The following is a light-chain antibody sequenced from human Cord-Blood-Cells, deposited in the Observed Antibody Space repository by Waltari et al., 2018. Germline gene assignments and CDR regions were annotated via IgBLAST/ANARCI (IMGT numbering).Light chain of an antibody. V-gene: IGKV1-39*01. J-gene: IGKJ2*01. CDR2: AAS. Sequence: DIQMTQSPSSLSASVGDRVTITCRVSQSISSYLNWYQQKPGKAHKLLIYAASSLQSGVPSRFSGSGSGTDFTLTISSLQPEDFATYYCQQSYSTPYTFGQGTKLEIK. CDR3: QQSYSTPYT. CDR1: QSISSY.